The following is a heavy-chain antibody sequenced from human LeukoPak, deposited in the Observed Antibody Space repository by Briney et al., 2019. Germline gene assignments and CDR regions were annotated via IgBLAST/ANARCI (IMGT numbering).Heavy chain of an antibody. CDR1: GFTFSNYA. Sequence: GGSLRLSCAASGFTFSNYAMHWVRQAPGKGLEWVSVISGSGGSTYYADSVKGRFTISRDNSKNTLYLQMNSLRAEDTAVYYCAKAASGSYSNYFDYWGQGTLVTVSS. D-gene: IGHD1-26*01. V-gene: IGHV3-23*01. CDR2: ISGSGGST. J-gene: IGHJ4*02. CDR3: AKAASGSYSNYFDY.